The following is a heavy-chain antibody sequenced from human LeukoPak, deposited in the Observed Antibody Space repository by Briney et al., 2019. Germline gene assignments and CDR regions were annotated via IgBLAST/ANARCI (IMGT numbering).Heavy chain of an antibody. CDR3: AAGGYSYGPVDY. D-gene: IGHD5-18*01. CDR2: IYHSGST. J-gene: IGHJ4*02. Sequence: PSETLSLTCSVSGGSISSSSYYWSWIRQPPGKGLEWIGYIYHSGSTYYNPSLKSRVTISVDRSKNQFSLKLSSVTAADTAVYYCAAGGYSYGPVDYWGQGTLVTVSS. V-gene: IGHV4-30-2*01. CDR1: GGSISSSSYY.